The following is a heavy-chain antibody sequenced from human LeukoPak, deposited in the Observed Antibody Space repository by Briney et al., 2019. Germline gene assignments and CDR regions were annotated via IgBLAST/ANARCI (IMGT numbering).Heavy chain of an antibody. D-gene: IGHD2-15*01. J-gene: IGHJ3*02. CDR2: ISYDGSNK. CDR1: GFTFSSYG. CDR3: AECRSMVAATSAFDI. Sequence: GRSLRLSCAASGFTFSSYGMHWVLQAPGKGLEWVAAISYDGSNKFYADSVKGRFTISRDNSKNTLYLQMNSLRAEDTAVYYCAECRSMVAATSAFDIWGQGTMVTVSS. V-gene: IGHV3-30*18.